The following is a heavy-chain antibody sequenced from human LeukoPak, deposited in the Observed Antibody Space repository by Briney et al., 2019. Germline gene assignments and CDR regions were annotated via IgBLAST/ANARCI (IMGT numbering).Heavy chain of an antibody. J-gene: IGHJ4*02. V-gene: IGHV3-9*01. D-gene: IGHD3-9*01. CDR1: GFTFDDYA. CDR3: AKASTDILTGYEDY. Sequence: PGRSLRLSCAASGFTFDDYAMHWVRQAPGKGLEWVSGISWNSGSIGYADSVKGRFTISRDNAKNSLYLQMNSLRAEDTALYCCAKASTDILTGYEDYWGQGTLVTVSS. CDR2: ISWNSGSI.